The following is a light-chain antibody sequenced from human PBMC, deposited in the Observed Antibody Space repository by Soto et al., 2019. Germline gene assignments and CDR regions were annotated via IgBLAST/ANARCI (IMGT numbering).Light chain of an antibody. V-gene: IGKV1-12*01. J-gene: IGKJ5*01. Sequence: DPQMTQSPSSVSASVGDRFIITFRASLTITSLVAWYQQVPGKAPKLLIYDASILQTGVPSRFSGSGSGTDFTLTINSLQSEDFATYYCQQAKSFPVTFGQGTRLEI. CDR3: QQAKSFPVT. CDR1: LTITSL. CDR2: DAS.